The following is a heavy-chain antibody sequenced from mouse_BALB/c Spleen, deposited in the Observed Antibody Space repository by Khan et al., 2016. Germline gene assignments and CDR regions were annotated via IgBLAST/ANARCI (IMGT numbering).Heavy chain of an antibody. J-gene: IGHJ4*01. CDR3: ARYYGSSSAMDY. CDR2: IWSGGST. CDR1: GFSLTSYG. V-gene: IGHV2-2*02. D-gene: IGHD1-1*01. Sequence: QVQLKESGPGLVQHSQSLSITCTVSGFSLTSYGVHWVRQSPGKGLEWLGVIWSGGSTDYNAAFISRLSISKDNSKSQGFFKMNSLQANDTAICYCARYYGSSSAMDYWGQGTSVTVSS.